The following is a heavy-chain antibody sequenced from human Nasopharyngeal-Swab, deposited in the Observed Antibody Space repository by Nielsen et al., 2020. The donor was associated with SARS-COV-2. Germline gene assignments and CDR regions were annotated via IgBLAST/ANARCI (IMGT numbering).Heavy chain of an antibody. J-gene: IGHJ6*02. Sequence: ASVKVSCKASGCTFTSYAMIWVRQAPGQGLEWMGWINTNTGNPTYAQGFTGRFVFSLDTSVSTAYLQISSLKAEDTAVYYFAREEGITIFGVPIGFGYYGMDVWGQGTTVTVSS. CDR1: GCTFTSYA. CDR2: INTNTGNP. D-gene: IGHD3-3*01. V-gene: IGHV7-4-1*02. CDR3: AREEGITIFGVPIGFGYYGMDV.